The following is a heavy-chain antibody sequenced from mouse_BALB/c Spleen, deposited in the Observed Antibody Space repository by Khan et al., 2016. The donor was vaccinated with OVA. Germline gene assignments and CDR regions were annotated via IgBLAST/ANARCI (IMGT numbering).Heavy chain of an antibody. Sequence: QVQLKESGPGLVAPSQSLSITCTVSGFSLTDYAVSWIRQPPGKGLEWLGVIWVSGSKYYNSVLKPRLSSSKDNSKSQVFLKMNSLQTDDTAMYFCARDPPYYSMDYWGQGTSVTVSS. V-gene: IGHV2-6-5*01. J-gene: IGHJ4*01. CDR2: IWVSGSK. CDR1: GFSLTDYA. CDR3: ARDPPYYSMDY.